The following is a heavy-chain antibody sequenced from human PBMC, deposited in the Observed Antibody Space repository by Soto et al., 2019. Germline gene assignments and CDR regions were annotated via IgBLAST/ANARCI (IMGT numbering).Heavy chain of an antibody. CDR1: GYNLREYG. V-gene: IGHV1-18*01. CDR2: ISGDNVNR. D-gene: IGHD6-13*01. CDR3: GREGQQLAQEQYFQFNGVDV. J-gene: IGHJ6*02. Sequence: QVHLVQSGVEVKKPGASVKVSCTAHGYNLREYGVSWLRQVPGQGFEWMGCISGDNVNRRSSQRFQDRLTMTTDKSTNTASMELRSLRSDDTAVYFCGREGQQLAQEQYFQFNGVDVWGQGTSVTVSS.